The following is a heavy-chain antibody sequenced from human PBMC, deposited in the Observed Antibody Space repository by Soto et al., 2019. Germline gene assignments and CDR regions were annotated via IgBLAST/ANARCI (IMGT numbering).Heavy chain of an antibody. CDR3: ARIWGGGGYALIY. J-gene: IGHJ4*02. CDR2: ISSSGTTT. CDR1: GFTFSDFY. V-gene: IGHV3-11*01. D-gene: IGHD2-8*01. Sequence: QVQLVESGGGLVKPGGSLRLSCAASGFTFSDFYMSWIRQAPGKGLEWISYISSSGTTTYYTDSVKGRFTISRDNAKNSLYLQMNNLRDEYTAVYYCARIWGGGGYALIYWGQGTLVTVSS.